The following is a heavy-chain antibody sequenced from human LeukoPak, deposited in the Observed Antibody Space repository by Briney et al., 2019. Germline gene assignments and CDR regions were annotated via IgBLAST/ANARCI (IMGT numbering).Heavy chain of an antibody. J-gene: IGHJ6*02. Sequence: WIRQPPAKGLEWVSGISWNSGSIGYADSVKGRFTISRDNAKNSLYLQMNSLRAEDTALYYCAKDIDYGDRDYYYYYGMDVWGQGTTVTVS. CDR2: ISWNSGSI. V-gene: IGHV3-9*01. CDR3: AKDIDYGDRDYYYYYGMDV. D-gene: IGHD4-17*01.